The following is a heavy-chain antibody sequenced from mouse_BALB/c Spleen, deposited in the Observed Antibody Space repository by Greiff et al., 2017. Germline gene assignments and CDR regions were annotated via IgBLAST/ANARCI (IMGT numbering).Heavy chain of an antibody. Sequence: QVQLKQSGPELVKPGASVKMSCKASGYTFTDYVISWVKQRTGQGLEWIGEIYPGSGSTYYNEKFKGKATLTADKSSNTAYMQLSSLTSEDSAVYFCARLGDWYFDVWGAGTTVTVSS. CDR1: GYTFTDYV. CDR2: IYPGSGST. J-gene: IGHJ1*01. V-gene: IGHV1-77*01. CDR3: ARLGDWYFDV.